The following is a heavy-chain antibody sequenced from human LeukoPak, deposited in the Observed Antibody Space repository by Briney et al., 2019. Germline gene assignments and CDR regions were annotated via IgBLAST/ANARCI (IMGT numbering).Heavy chain of an antibody. J-gene: IGHJ6*03. D-gene: IGHD3-22*01. CDR2: IYSGGST. Sequence: GGSLRLSCAASGFTVSSNYMSWVRQAPGKGLEWVSVIYSGGSTYYADSVKGRFTISRDNAKNSLYLQMNSLRAEDTAVYYCARDRKGYFDSSGYYYYYYYMDAWGKGTTVTVSS. CDR1: GFTVSSNY. V-gene: IGHV3-66*01. CDR3: ARDRKGYFDSSGYYYYYYYMDA.